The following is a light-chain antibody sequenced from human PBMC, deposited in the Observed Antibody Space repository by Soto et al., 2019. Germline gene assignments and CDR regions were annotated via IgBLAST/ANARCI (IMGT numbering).Light chain of an antibody. Sequence: DIQMMQSPSSLSASVGDRVTITCQASEDISNSLNWYQQKPGKAPKLLIYATSNLEIGVPSRFSGSGSGTDFTFTISSLQPEDVATYYCQHYDNLPRVTFGPGTKVDLK. V-gene: IGKV1-33*01. CDR1: EDISNS. CDR2: ATS. J-gene: IGKJ3*01. CDR3: QHYDNLPRVT.